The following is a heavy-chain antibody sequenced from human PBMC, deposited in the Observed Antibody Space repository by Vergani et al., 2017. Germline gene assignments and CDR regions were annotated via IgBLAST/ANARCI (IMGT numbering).Heavy chain of an antibody. D-gene: IGHD6-13*01. CDR3: ASLVSIAGLFY. CDR2: IYYSGST. Sequence: QLQLPESGPGLVKPSETLSLTCTVSGGSLSSSSYYWGWIRQPPGKGLEWIGSIYYSGSTYYNPSLKSRVTISVDTSKNQFSLKLSSVTAADTAVYYCASLVSIAGLFYWGQGTLVTVSS. V-gene: IGHV4-39*01. J-gene: IGHJ4*02. CDR1: GGSLSSSSYY.